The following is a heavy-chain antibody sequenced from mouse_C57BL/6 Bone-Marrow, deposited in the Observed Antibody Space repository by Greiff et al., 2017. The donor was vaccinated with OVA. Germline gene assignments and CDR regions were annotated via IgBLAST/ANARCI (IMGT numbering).Heavy chain of an antibody. CDR2: IDPSDSYT. CDR1: GYTFTSYW. CDR3: ARAITTVVATWEYFDV. J-gene: IGHJ1*03. V-gene: IGHV1-69*01. D-gene: IGHD1-1*01. Sequence: QVQLQQPGAELVMPGASVKLSCKASGYTFTSYWMHWVKQRPGQGLEWIGEIDPSDSYTNYNQKFKGKSTLTVDKSSSTAYMQLSSLTSDDSAVYYCARAITTVVATWEYFDVWGTGTTVTVSS.